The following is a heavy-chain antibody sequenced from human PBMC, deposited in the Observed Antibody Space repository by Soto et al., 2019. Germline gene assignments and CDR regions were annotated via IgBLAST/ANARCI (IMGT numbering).Heavy chain of an antibody. CDR2: INPNSGGT. V-gene: IGHV1-2*02. CDR1: GYTFTGYY. D-gene: IGHD1-26*01. J-gene: IGHJ4*02. Sequence: ASVKVSCKASGYTFTGYYMHWVRQAPGQGLEWMGWINPNSGGTNYAQKFQGRVTMTRDTSISTAYMELSRLRADDTAVYYCGRKVGGWYYFDYWGQGTLVTVSS. CDR3: GRKVGGWYYFDY.